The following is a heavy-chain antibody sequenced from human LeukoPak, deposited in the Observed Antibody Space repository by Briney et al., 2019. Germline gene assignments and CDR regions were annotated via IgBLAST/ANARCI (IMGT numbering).Heavy chain of an antibody. V-gene: IGHV4-39*01. Sequence: ASETLSLTCTVSGGSISSGSHYWGWIRQPPGKGLEWIGSIYYSGSTYYNPSLKSRVTISVDTSKNQFSLKLSSVTAADTAVYYCARHLGYGDYIFDYWGQGTLVTVSS. CDR3: ARHLGYGDYIFDY. J-gene: IGHJ4*02. CDR1: GGSISSGSHY. CDR2: IYYSGST. D-gene: IGHD4-17*01.